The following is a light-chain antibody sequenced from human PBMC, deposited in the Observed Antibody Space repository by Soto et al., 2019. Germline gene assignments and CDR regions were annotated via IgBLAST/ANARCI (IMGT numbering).Light chain of an antibody. V-gene: IGKV3-20*01. CDR1: QSVSSTY. CDR3: QQYERSPTT. Sequence: EIVLTQSPGTLSLSPGARATLSCRASQSVSSTYLAWYQQKPGQAPSLLIYGASSRATGIPDRFSGSGSGTDFTLTISRLAPEDFAVYYCQQYERSPTTFGGGTKVEIK. J-gene: IGKJ4*01. CDR2: GAS.